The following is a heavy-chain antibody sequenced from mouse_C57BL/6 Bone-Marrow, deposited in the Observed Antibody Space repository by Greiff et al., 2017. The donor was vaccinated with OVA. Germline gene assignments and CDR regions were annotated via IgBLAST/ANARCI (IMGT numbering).Heavy chain of an antibody. CDR3: ARLYYYGSSYDYFDY. CDR2: IRNKANGYTT. Sequence: EVMLVESGGGLVQPGGSLSLSCAASGFTFTDYYMSWVRQPPGKALEWLGFIRNKANGYTTEYSASVKGRFTISRDNSQSILYLQMNALRAEDSATYYCARLYYYGSSYDYFDYWGQGTTLTVSS. CDR1: GFTFTDYY. J-gene: IGHJ2*01. V-gene: IGHV7-3*01. D-gene: IGHD1-1*01.